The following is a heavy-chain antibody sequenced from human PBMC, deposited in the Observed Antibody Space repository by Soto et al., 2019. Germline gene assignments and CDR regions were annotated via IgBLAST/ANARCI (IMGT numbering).Heavy chain of an antibody. CDR3: ATENSGSYYAPLVY. Sequence: ASVKVSCKVSGYTLTELSIHWVRQSPGKRLEKMVGFDPEDGETIYAQKFQGRVTMTEDTSTDTAYMELSSLRSEDTAVYYCATENSGSYYAPLVYWGHGTLVTVSS. V-gene: IGHV1-24*01. J-gene: IGHJ4*01. CDR1: GYTLTELS. CDR2: FDPEDGET. D-gene: IGHD1-26*01.